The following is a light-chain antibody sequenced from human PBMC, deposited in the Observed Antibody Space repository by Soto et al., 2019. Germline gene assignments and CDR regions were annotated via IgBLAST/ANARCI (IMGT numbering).Light chain of an antibody. V-gene: IGLV1-40*01. J-gene: IGLJ1*01. Sequence: QLVLTQPPSVSGAPGQRVTISCSGSSSNIGAGYDVNWYRQLPGTVPKLLIYGNSDRPSGVPDRFSGSKSGTSASLAITGLQAEDEADYFCQSYDRSLRTYVFGTATKLTVL. CDR3: QSYDRSLRTYV. CDR2: GNS. CDR1: SSNIGAGYD.